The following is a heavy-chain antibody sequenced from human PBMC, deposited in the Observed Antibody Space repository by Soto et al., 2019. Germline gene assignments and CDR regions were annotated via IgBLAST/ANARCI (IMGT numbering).Heavy chain of an antibody. J-gene: IGHJ4*02. Sequence: SETLSLTCTVSGASISSYYWGWIRQPPGKGLELIGYIFYSGSTNYNPSLKSRVTISVDTSKNQFSLKLSSVTAADTAVYYCAREDDLWSGYLAQWGQGTLVTVSS. CDR1: GASISSYY. V-gene: IGHV4-59*01. CDR3: AREDDLWSGYLAQ. D-gene: IGHD3-3*01. CDR2: IFYSGST.